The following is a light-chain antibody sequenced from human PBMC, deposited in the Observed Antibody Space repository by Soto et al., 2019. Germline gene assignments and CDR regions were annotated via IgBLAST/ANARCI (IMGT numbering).Light chain of an antibody. CDR1: QSVGSD. CDR3: QQYSLWYT. V-gene: IGKV3-15*01. Sequence: EILMTQSPATLSVSPGDRATLSCRASQSVGSDLAWYQQKPGQPPRVLIYDVSTRATGVPARFSGSGSGTEFTLPINSLQSEDLAVYYCQQYSLWYTFGQGNKLEIK. J-gene: IGKJ2*01. CDR2: DVS.